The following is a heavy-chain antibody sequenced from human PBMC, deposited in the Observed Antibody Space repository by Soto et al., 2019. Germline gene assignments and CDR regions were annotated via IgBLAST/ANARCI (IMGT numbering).Heavy chain of an antibody. V-gene: IGHV3-13*01. CDR1: GFAFSNYD. CDR3: SRELHGGSYGMDV. CDR2: ITTAGDT. Sequence: GGSLRLSCAASGFAFSNYDMHWVRQVTGKGLEWVSGITTAGDTYYPGSVKGRFTISREKAKNSLYLQMNSLSAGDTAVYYCSRELHGGSYGMDVWGQGTTVTVSS. J-gene: IGHJ6*02.